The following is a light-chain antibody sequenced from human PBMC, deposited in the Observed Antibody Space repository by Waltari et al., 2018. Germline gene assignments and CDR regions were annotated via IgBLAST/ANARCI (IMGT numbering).Light chain of an antibody. CDR2: AAS. V-gene: IGKV3-15*01. Sequence: EIVMTQSPATRSWSPGERATLSCRASQRISSNLAWYQQKPGQAPRLLIYAASTRATGIPARFSGSGSGTEFTLTISSLQPEDFAIYYCQQYNNWPFAFGQGTKLEVK. CDR3: QQYNNWPFA. J-gene: IGKJ2*01. CDR1: QRISSN.